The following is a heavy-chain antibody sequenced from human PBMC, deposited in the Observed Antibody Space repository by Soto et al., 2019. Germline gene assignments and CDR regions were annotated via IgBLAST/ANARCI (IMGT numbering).Heavy chain of an antibody. J-gene: IGHJ3*01. CDR2: IYWDNDK. CDR3: AHLMITYGGVIADDAFDV. V-gene: IGHV2-5*02. CDR1: GFSLTTRQVG. Sequence: QITLKESGPTLVEPTQTLTLTCTFSGFSLTTRQVGVGWIHQPPGQALEWLAVIYWDNDKRYSPSLERRLTITKDTSKNQVVLTMTNMDPMDTATYYCAHLMITYGGVIADDAFDVWGQGTMVTVSS. D-gene: IGHD3-16*02.